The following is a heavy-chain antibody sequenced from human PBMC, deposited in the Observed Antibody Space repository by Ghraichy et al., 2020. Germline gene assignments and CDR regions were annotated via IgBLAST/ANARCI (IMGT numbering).Heavy chain of an antibody. Sequence: GSLRLSCTVSGGSISSYYWSWIRQPPGKGLEWIGYIYYSGSTNYNPSLKSRVTISVDTSKNQFSLKLSSVTAADTAVYYCARLVSKGDYYDSSGSFDYWGQGTLVTVSS. D-gene: IGHD3-22*01. CDR1: GGSISSYY. J-gene: IGHJ4*02. CDR2: IYYSGST. V-gene: IGHV4-59*01. CDR3: ARLVSKGDYYDSSGSFDY.